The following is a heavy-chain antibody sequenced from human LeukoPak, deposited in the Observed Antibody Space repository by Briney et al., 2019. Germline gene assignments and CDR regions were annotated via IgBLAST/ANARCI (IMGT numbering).Heavy chain of an antibody. V-gene: IGHV3-21*01. CDR1: GFTFSSYS. D-gene: IGHD6-19*01. Sequence: PGGSLRLXCAASGFTFSSYSMNWVRQAPGKALEWVSSISSSSSYIYYADSVKGRFTISRDNAKNSLYLQMNSLRAEDTAVYYCARDHVAVAGTDFDYWGQGTLVTVSS. CDR2: ISSSSSYI. CDR3: ARDHVAVAGTDFDY. J-gene: IGHJ4*02.